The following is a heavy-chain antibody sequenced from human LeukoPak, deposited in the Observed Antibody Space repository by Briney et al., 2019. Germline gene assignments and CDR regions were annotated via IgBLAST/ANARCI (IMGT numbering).Heavy chain of an antibody. D-gene: IGHD3-9*01. Sequence: GGSLRLSCAASGFTFSNYAMTWVRQAPGKGLEWVASISGTGGSTYYADSVKGRFTISRDNSKNTLSLQMNSLTAEDTAMYYCAKDGDGYHNWGQGALVTVSS. CDR2: ISGTGGST. CDR1: GFTFSNYA. J-gene: IGHJ4*02. V-gene: IGHV3-23*01. CDR3: AKDGDGYHN.